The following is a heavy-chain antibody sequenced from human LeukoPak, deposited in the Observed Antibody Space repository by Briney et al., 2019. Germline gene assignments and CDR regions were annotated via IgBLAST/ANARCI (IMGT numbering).Heavy chain of an antibody. V-gene: IGHV3-23*01. CDR3: AKDSYDTSI. J-gene: IGHJ4*02. CDR1: GFTFSTYG. D-gene: IGHD3-3*02. CDR2: ISDSGGRT. Sequence: GGSLRLSCAASGFTFSTYGMSWVRQAPGEGLEWVSAISDSGGRTFYADSVKGRFTISRDNSKNTLFLQMNSLRAEDTAIYFCAKDSYDTSIWGQGTLVTVSS.